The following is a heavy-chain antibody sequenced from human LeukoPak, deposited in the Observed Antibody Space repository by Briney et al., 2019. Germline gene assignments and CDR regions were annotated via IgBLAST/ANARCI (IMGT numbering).Heavy chain of an antibody. J-gene: IGHJ6*03. CDR2: IYYSGST. Sequence: PSETLSLTCTVSGGSISSSSYYWGWIRQPPGKGLEWIGSIYYSGSTYYNPSLKSRVTISVDTSKNQFSLKLSSVTAADTAVYYCARGAGESQYDFWSGYYFGDYYYYMDVWGKGTTVTVSS. CDR3: ARGAGESQYDFWSGYYFGDYYYYMDV. D-gene: IGHD3-3*01. V-gene: IGHV4-39*07. CDR1: GGSISSSSYY.